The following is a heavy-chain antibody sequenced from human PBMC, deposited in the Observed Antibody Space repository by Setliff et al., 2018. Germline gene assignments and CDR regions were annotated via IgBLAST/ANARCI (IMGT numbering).Heavy chain of an antibody. J-gene: IGHJ4*02. CDR1: GYTFSNYG. V-gene: IGHV1-18*01. CDR2: ISAYTGNT. Sequence: ASVNVSCKASGYTFSNYGITWVRQAPGQGLEWMGWISAYTGNTKFAQKFQGRVTMTTDTSTSTAYLELRSLTSDDTAVYYCSKLVRYCTTTACQGASGAEFWGQGTLVTVSS. CDR3: SKLVRYCTTTACQGASGAEF. D-gene: IGHD2-8*01.